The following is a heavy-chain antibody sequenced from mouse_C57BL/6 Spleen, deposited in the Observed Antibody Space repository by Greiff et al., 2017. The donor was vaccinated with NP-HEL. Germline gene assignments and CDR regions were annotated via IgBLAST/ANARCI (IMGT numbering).Heavy chain of an antibody. J-gene: IGHJ4*01. V-gene: IGHV1-50*01. CDR3: ARSTTVVATDYAMDY. CDR2: IDPSDSYT. Sequence: VKLQQPGAELVKPGASVKLSCKASGYTFTSYWMQWVKQRPGQGLEWIGEIDPSDSYTNYNQKFKGKATLTVDTSSSTAYMQRSSLTSEDSAVYYCARSTTVVATDYAMDYWGQGTSVTVSS. D-gene: IGHD1-1*01. CDR1: GYTFTSYW.